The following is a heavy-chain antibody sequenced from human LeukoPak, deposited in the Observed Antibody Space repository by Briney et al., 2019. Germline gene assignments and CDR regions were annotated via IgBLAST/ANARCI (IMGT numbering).Heavy chain of an antibody. Sequence: PGGSLRLSCGAPGFTSNNYWMTWVRQAPGKGLEWVASIKGDGSEKYYVDSVRGRFSISRDNAKKSLYLQMNSLRDEDTAVYYCAREVGIPGYSGDGTRYHYYYMDVWDTGTTVTVSS. J-gene: IGHJ6*03. CDR2: IKGDGSEK. CDR1: GFTSNNYW. CDR3: AREVGIPGYSGDGTRYHYYYMDV. D-gene: IGHD5-12*01. V-gene: IGHV3-7*01.